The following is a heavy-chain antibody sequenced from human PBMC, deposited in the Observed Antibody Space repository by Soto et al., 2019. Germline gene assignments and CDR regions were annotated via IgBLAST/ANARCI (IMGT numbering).Heavy chain of an antibody. D-gene: IGHD6-19*01. Sequence: GGSLRLSCAASGFIFSGYGMHWVRQAPGKGLEWVAVISYDGSNKYYADSVKGRFTISRDNSKNTLYLQMNSLRAEDTAVYYCAKVLEQWLVLGPPLGYWGQGTLVTVSS. J-gene: IGHJ4*02. V-gene: IGHV3-30*18. CDR3: AKVLEQWLVLGPPLGY. CDR1: GFIFSGYG. CDR2: ISYDGSNK.